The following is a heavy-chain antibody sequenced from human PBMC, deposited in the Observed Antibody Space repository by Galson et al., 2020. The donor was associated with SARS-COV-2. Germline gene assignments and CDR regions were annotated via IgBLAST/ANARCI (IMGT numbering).Heavy chain of an antibody. V-gene: IGHV3-30*04. Sequence: GGSLRLSCAASGFTFSSYAMHWVRQAPGKGLEWVADISYDGSNKYYADPVKGRFTTSRDNSKHTLYLQMNSLRAEDTAVYYCARGNDLNAVDIWGQGTMVTVSS. CDR1: GFTFSSYA. CDR3: ARGNDLNAVDI. J-gene: IGHJ3*02. CDR2: ISYDGSNK.